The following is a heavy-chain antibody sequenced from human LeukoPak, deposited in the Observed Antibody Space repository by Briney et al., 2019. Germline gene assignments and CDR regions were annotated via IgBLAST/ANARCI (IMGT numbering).Heavy chain of an antibody. CDR2: IYSGGST. CDR1: GFAVSSNY. CDR3: ARREWLDYYYYGMDV. D-gene: IGHD6-19*01. Sequence: GGSLRLSCAASGFAVSSNYMSWVRQAPGKGLEWVSVIYSGGSTYYAGSVKGRFTISRDNSKNTLYLQMNSLRAEDTAVYYCARREWLDYYYYGMDVWGQGTTVTVSS. J-gene: IGHJ6*02. V-gene: IGHV3-53*01.